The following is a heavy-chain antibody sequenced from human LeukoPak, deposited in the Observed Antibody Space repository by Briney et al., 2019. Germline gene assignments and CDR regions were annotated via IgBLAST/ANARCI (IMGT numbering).Heavy chain of an antibody. Sequence: PSETLTLTCPVSGGSISNYYYWTLIRQPPGKGLEWIGYIYYTGSTNYNPSLKSRVIISVDTSKNPFSLKVSSVTAADTAVYYCVRSKSGTNGWFDPGGGETWATVSS. CDR3: VRSKSGTNGWFDP. D-gene: IGHD2-2*01. J-gene: IGHJ5*02. V-gene: IGHV4-59*01. CDR2: IYYTGST. CDR1: GGSISNYY.